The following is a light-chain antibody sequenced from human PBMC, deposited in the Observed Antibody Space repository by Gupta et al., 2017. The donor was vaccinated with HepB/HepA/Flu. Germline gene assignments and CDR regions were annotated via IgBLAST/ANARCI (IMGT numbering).Light chain of an antibody. V-gene: IGLV3-21*04. Sequence: SSVLTQAPSVSVSPGQPARITCVGTNLGRKPVYWYQQRPGQAPVLVMYYDSDRASGIPERFSGSNSGNTATLTINRVEAGDEADYYCQLGDDSSDHLVFGGGTKLTVL. CDR1: NLGRKP. J-gene: IGLJ2*01. CDR2: YDS. CDR3: QLGDDSSDHLV.